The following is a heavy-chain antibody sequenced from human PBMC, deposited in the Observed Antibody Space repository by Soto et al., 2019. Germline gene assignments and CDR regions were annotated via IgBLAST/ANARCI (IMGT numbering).Heavy chain of an antibody. CDR3: ARGRYGDY. V-gene: IGHV1-18*01. Sequence: QVHLVQSGAEVKKPGASVKVSCKGSGYAFTTYGITWVRQAPGQGLEWMGWISAHNGNTNYAQQLQGRVTVTRDTPTSTAYRELRSLRSDDTDVYYGARGRYGDYWGQGALVTVSS. D-gene: IGHD1-1*01. CDR2: ISAHNGNT. CDR1: GYAFTTYG. J-gene: IGHJ4*02.